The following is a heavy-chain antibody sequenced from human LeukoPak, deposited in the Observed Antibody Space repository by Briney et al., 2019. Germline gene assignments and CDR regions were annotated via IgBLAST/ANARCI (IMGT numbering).Heavy chain of an antibody. J-gene: IGHJ4*02. CDR3: AREKALAGYSYGRYYFDY. Sequence: GGSLRLSCAVSGFTFDDYAMHWVRQAPGKGLEWVAVISYDGSNKYYADSVKGRFTISRDNSKNTLYLQMNSLRAEDTAVYYCAREKALAGYSYGRYYFDYWGQGTLVTVSS. CDR1: GFTFDDYA. CDR2: ISYDGSNK. V-gene: IGHV3-30-3*01. D-gene: IGHD5-18*01.